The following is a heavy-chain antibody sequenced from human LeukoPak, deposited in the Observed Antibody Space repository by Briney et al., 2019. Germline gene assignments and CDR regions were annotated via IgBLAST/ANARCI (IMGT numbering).Heavy chain of an antibody. CDR3: ARQRDGDYFPSYYYYGMDV. CDR2: IYTSGST. J-gene: IGHJ6*02. Sequence: PSQTLSLTCTVSGGSISSGSYYWSWIRQPAGKGLEWIGRIYTSGSTNYNPSLKSRVTISVDTSKNQFSLKLSSVTAADTAVYYCARQRDGDYFPSYYYYGMDVWGQGTTVTVSS. CDR1: GGSISSGSYY. V-gene: IGHV4-61*02. D-gene: IGHD4-17*01.